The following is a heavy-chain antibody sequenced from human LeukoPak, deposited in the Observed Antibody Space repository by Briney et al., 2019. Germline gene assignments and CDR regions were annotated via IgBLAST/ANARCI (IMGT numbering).Heavy chain of an antibody. CDR1: GGSISSGSYY. V-gene: IGHV4-61*02. CDR3: ARNSGSYAGIGY. Sequence: PSQTLSLTCTVSGGSISSGSYYWSWIRQPAGKGLEWIGRIYTSGSTNYNPSLKSRVTISVDTSKNQFSLKLSSVTAADTAVYYCARNSGSYAGIGYWGQGTLVTVSS. D-gene: IGHD1-26*01. CDR2: IYTSGST. J-gene: IGHJ4*02.